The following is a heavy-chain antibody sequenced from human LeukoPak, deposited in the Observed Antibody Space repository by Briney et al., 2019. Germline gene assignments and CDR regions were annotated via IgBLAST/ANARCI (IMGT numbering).Heavy chain of an antibody. J-gene: IGHJ6*03. CDR2: VHYSGST. V-gene: IGHV4-39*01. D-gene: IGHD2-15*01. CDR3: ARGRRIVVVLGATRTHRDYYMDV. CDR1: GGSISSSSYF. Sequence: ASETLSLTCSVSGGSISSSSYFWGWIRQPPGKGLEWIASVHYSGSTYYNPSLKSRLTISVDTSKNQFSLKLSSVTAADTAVYYCARGRRIVVVLGATRTHRDYYMDVWGKGTTVTVSS.